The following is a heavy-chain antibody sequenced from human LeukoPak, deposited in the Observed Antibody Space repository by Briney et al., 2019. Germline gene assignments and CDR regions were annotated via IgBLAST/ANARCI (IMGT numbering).Heavy chain of an antibody. CDR3: AKGGRDIVVPGDFQH. CDR1: GFTFSNYW. D-gene: IGHD2-21*01. V-gene: IGHV3-23*01. Sequence: PGGSLRLSCAASGFTFSNYWMSWVRQAPGKGLEWVSAISGSGGSTYYADSVKGRFTISRDDSKNTLYLQMNSLRAEDTAVYYCAKGGRDIVVPGDFQHWGQGTLVTVSS. J-gene: IGHJ1*01. CDR2: ISGSGGST.